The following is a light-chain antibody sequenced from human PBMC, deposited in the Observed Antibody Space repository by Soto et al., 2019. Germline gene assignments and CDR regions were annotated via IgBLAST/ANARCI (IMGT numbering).Light chain of an antibody. CDR3: LSYADTAYV. J-gene: IGLJ1*01. V-gene: IGLV2-8*01. CDR1: SSDVGGYNY. Sequence: QSALTQPPSASESPGQSVTISCAGTSSDVGGYNYVSWYQQYPGKVPKLMIYEVSERPSGVPDRFSGSKSGNTAFLTVSGLQAEDEADYYCLSYADTAYVFGTGTQLTVL. CDR2: EVS.